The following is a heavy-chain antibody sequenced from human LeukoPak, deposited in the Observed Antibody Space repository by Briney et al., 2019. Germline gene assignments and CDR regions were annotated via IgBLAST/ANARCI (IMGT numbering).Heavy chain of an antibody. CDR3: AKGDSGYQPGWFDY. Sequence: GGSLRLSCAASGFTFDDYAMHWVRQAPGKGLEWVSGISWNSGSIGYADSVKGRFTISRDNAKNSLYLQMNSLRAEDTAVYYCAKGDSGYQPGWFDYWGQGTLVSVSS. CDR1: GFTFDDYA. D-gene: IGHD3-22*01. CDR2: ISWNSGSI. V-gene: IGHV3-9*01. J-gene: IGHJ4*02.